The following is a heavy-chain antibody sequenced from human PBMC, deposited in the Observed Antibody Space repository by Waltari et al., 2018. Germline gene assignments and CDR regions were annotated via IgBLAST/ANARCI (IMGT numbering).Heavy chain of an antibody. D-gene: IGHD2-2*01. CDR3: AKVMGYCSSTSCYEAYYYGMDV. CDR2: ISWDGGST. V-gene: IGHV3-43D*04. Sequence: EVQLVESGGVVVQPGGSLRLSCAASGFTFDAYAMHWVRQAPGKGLEWVSLISWDGGSTYYADSVKGRFTISRDNSKNSLYLQMNSLRAEDTALYYCAKVMGYCSSTSCYEAYYYGMDVWGQGTTVTVSS. CDR1: GFTFDAYA. J-gene: IGHJ6*02.